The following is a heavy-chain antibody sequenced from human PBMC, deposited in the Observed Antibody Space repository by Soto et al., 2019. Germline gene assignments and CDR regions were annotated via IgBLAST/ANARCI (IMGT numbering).Heavy chain of an antibody. J-gene: IGHJ4*02. V-gene: IGHV3-30*04. CDR2: ISYDGSNK. CDR3: ARDESKAADY. Sequence: GESLKISCAASGFTFSSYAMHWVRQAPGKGLEWVAVISYDGSNKYYADSVKGRFTISRDNSKNTLYLQMNSLRAEDTAVYYCARDESKAADYWGQGTLVTVSS. D-gene: IGHD2-15*01. CDR1: GFTFSSYA.